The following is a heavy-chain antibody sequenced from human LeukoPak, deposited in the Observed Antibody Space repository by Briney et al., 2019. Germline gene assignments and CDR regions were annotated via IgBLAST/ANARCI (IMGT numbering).Heavy chain of an antibody. Sequence: GGSLRLSCAASGFTFSSYNMNWVRQAPWKGVEWVSSISSSSTYIYYADSVKGRFTISRDNAKNSLYLQMNSLRVEDTAVYYCARAHITIFGVVTYPFDYWGQGTLVTVSS. V-gene: IGHV3-21*01. J-gene: IGHJ4*02. CDR2: ISSSSTYI. CDR1: GFTFSSYN. CDR3: ARAHITIFGVVTYPFDY. D-gene: IGHD3-3*01.